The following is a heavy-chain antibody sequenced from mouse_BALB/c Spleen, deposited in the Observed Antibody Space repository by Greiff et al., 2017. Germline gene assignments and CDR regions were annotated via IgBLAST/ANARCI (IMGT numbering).Heavy chain of an antibody. CDR2: IDPETGGT. CDR3: TRCGNYVRFDY. CDR1: GYTFTDYE. V-gene: IGHV1-15*01. J-gene: IGHJ2*01. Sequence: QVQLQQSGAELVRPGASVTLSCKASGYTFTDYEMHWVKQTPVHGLEWIGAIDPETGGTAYNQKFKGKATLTADKSSSTAYMELRSLTSEDSAVYYCTRCGNYVRFDYWGQGTTLTVSS. D-gene: IGHD2-1*01.